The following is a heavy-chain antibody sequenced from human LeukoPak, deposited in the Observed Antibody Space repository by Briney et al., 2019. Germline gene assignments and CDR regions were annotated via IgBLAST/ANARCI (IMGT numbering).Heavy chain of an antibody. Sequence: GGSLRLSCAASGFTFSSYSMNWVRQAPGKGLEWVSYISSSSSTIYYADSVKGRFTISRDNAKNSLYLQMNSLRAEDTAVYYCARAPNWGRYYFDYWGQGTLVTVSS. V-gene: IGHV3-48*04. D-gene: IGHD7-27*01. CDR2: ISSSSSTI. CDR1: GFTFSSYS. J-gene: IGHJ4*02. CDR3: ARAPNWGRYYFDY.